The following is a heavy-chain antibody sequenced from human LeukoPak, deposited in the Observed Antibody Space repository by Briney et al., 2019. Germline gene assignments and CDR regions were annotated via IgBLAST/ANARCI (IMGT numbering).Heavy chain of an antibody. CDR2: ISGSGGGT. J-gene: IGHJ4*02. V-gene: IGHV3-23*01. D-gene: IGHD2-8*01. Sequence: PGGSLRLSCAASGFPFSSYAMKWVRQAPGKGLEWVSGISGSGGGTYYADSAKGRFTISRDNSKNTLYLQMNSLRAEDTAKYYCARAFYCSNGVCSSSGDHWGQGTLVTVSS. CDR3: ARAFYCSNGVCSSSGDH. CDR1: GFPFSSYA.